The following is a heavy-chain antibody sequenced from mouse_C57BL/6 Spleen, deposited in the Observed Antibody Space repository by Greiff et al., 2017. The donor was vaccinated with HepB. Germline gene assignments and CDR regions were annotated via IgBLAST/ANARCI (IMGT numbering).Heavy chain of an antibody. V-gene: IGHV1-63*01. Sequence: QVQLQQSGAELVRPGTSVKMSCKASGYTFTNYWIGWAKQRPGHGLEWIGDIYPGGGYTNYNEKFKGKATLTADKSSSTAYMQFSSLTSEDSAIYYCARSIGLGNYDAMDYWGQGTSVTVAS. J-gene: IGHJ4*01. CDR2: IYPGGGYT. D-gene: IGHD2-1*01. CDR1: GYTFTNYW. CDR3: ARSIGLGNYDAMDY.